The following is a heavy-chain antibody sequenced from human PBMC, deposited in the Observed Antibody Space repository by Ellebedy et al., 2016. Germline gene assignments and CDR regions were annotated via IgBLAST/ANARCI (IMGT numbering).Heavy chain of an antibody. V-gene: IGHV3-21*01. J-gene: IGHJ6*02. CDR3: ARCRYYYYGMDV. Sequence: GESLKISCAASGFTFSSYSMNWVRQAPGKGLEWVSSISSSSSYIYYADSVKGRFTISRDNAKNSLYLQMNSLRDEDTAVYYCARCRYYYYGMDVWGQGTTVTVSS. CDR2: ISSSSSYI. CDR1: GFTFSSYS.